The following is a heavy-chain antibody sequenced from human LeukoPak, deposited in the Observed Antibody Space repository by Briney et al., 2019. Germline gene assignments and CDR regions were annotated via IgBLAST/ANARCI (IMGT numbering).Heavy chain of an antibody. V-gene: IGHV1-69*13. Sequence: SVKVSCKASGGTFSSYAIGWVRQAPGQGLEWMGGIIPIFGTANYAQKFQGRVTITADESTSTAYMELSSLRSEDTAVYYCAREADYDFWSGISRAFDYWGQGTLVTVSS. CDR3: AREADYDFWSGISRAFDY. J-gene: IGHJ4*02. D-gene: IGHD3-3*01. CDR1: GGTFSSYA. CDR2: IIPIFGTA.